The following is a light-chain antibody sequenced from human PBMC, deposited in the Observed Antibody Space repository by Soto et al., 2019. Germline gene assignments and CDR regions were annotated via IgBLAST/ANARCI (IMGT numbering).Light chain of an antibody. Sequence: EIVLTQSPGTLSLSPGERATLSCRASQSVSSSYLAWYQQKPGQAPRLLIYGASSRATGIPDRFSGSGSGTDFTLTISRLEPEDFAVYYCQQYTSSPGTFVQGTKVDIK. V-gene: IGKV3-20*01. CDR1: QSVSSSY. CDR3: QQYTSSPGT. CDR2: GAS. J-gene: IGKJ1*01.